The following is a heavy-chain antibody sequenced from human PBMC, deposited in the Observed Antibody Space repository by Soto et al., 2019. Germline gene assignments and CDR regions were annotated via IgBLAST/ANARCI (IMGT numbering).Heavy chain of an antibody. D-gene: IGHD2-15*01. Sequence: QSTRKGLEWVGNIYCGGSTNYNPSLKSRVAIDTTKNQISLRLTSVTAADTAVYYCARLSCSCFINCYPDPRYVIDV. CDR2: IYCGGST. CDR3: ARLSCSCFINCYPDPRYVIDV. V-gene: IGHV4-39*01. J-gene: IGHJ3*01.